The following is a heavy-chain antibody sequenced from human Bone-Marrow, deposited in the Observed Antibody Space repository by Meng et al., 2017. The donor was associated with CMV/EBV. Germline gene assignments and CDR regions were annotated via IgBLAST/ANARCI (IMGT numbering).Heavy chain of an antibody. CDR3: ARALYSSSYFDY. Sequence: SETLSLTCAVYGGSFSGYYWSWIRQSPGKGLEWIGEINHSGSTNYNPSLKSRVTISVDTSKNQFSLKLSSVTAADTAVYYCARALYSSSYFDYWGQGTLVTVSS. D-gene: IGHD6-6*01. CDR1: GGSFSGYY. CDR2: INHSGST. V-gene: IGHV4-34*01. J-gene: IGHJ4*02.